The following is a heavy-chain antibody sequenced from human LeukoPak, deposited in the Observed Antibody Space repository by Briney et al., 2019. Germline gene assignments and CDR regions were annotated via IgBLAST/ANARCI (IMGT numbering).Heavy chain of an antibody. CDR2: ISYDGSNK. J-gene: IGHJ4*02. D-gene: IGHD3-9*01. V-gene: IGHV3-30*18. CDR3: AKEGLRYFDWSPLGY. Sequence: GGSLRLSCAASGFTFSSYGMHWVRQAPGKGLEWVAVISYDGSNKYYADSVKGRFTISRDNSKNTLYLQMNSLRAEDTAVHYCAKEGLRYFDWSPLGYWGQGTLVTVSS. CDR1: GFTFSSYG.